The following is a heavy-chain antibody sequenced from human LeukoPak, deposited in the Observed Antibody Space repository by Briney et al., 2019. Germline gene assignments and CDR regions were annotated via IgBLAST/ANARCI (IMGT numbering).Heavy chain of an antibody. CDR1: GYTLTELS. CDR2: FDPEDGET. D-gene: IGHD6-13*01. Sequence: ASVKVSCKVSGYTLTELSMHWVRQAPGKGLEWMGGFDPEDGETIYAQKFQGRVTMTEDTSTDTAYMELSSLRSEDTAVYYCATAGIAAAGTKYFDLWGRGTLVTVSS. J-gene: IGHJ2*01. V-gene: IGHV1-24*01. CDR3: ATAGIAAAGTKYFDL.